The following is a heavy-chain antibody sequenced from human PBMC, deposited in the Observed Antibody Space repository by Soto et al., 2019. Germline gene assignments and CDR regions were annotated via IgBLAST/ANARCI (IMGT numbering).Heavy chain of an antibody. CDR1: GGTFSSYA. CDR3: ARGTYQPRQLAHSINWFDP. J-gene: IGHJ5*02. CDR2: IIPIFGTA. Sequence: SVKVSCKASGGTFSSYAISWVRQAPGQGLEWMGGIIPIFGTANYAQKFQGRVTITADKSTSTAYMELSSLRSEDTAVYYCARGTYQPRQLAHSINWFDPWGQGTLVTVSS. V-gene: IGHV1-69*06. D-gene: IGHD6-13*01.